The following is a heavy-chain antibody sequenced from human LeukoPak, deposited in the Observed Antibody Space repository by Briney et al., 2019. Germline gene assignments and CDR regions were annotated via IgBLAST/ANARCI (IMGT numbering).Heavy chain of an antibody. CDR1: GYTFTSYY. J-gene: IGHJ4*02. CDR2: INPSGGGT. D-gene: IGHD1-26*01. CDR3: ARGYSGTYEEDY. Sequence: ASVKVSCKASGYTFTSYYMHWVRQAPGQGLEWMGIINPSGGGTTYAQRFQGRVTTTRDTSTSTVYMELSSLRSEDTAVYYCARGYSGTYEEDYWGQGTLVTVSS. V-gene: IGHV1-46*01.